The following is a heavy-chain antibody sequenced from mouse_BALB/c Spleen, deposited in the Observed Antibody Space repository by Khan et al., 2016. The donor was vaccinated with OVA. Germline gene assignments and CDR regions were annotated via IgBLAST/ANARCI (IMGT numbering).Heavy chain of an antibody. CDR2: IWGGGST. J-gene: IGHJ4*01. Sequence: QMQLEESGPGLVAPSQSLSITCTVSGFSLTDYGVSWIRQPPGKGLEWLGVIWGGGSTYYNPALKSRLSISKDNSKSQVFLKMSSLQTDDTAMYYCAKGVWSYYYALDYWGQGTSVTVSS. V-gene: IGHV2-6-5*01. CDR3: AKGVWSYYYALDY. CDR1: GFSLTDYG.